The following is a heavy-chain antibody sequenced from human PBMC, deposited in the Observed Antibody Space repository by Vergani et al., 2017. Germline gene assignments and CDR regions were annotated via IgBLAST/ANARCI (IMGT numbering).Heavy chain of an antibody. D-gene: IGHD2-2*01. CDR3: AHRAVGYCSSTSCLDAFDI. J-gene: IGHJ3*02. V-gene: IGHV2-5*08. CDR1: GFSLSTSGMC. Sequence: QVTLRESGPALVKPTQTLTLTCTFPGFSLSTSGMCVSWVRQPPGKALEWLALIYWDDDKRYSPSLKSRLTITKDTSKNQVVLTMTNMDPVDTATYYCAHRAVGYCSSTSCLDAFDIWGQGTMVTVSS. CDR2: IYWDDDK.